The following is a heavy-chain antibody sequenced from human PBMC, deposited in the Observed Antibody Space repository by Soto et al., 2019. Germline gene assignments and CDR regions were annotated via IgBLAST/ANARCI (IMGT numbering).Heavy chain of an antibody. CDR1: GFTFSSYS. J-gene: IGHJ4*02. V-gene: IGHV3-48*02. CDR2: ISSSSSTI. Sequence: EVQLVESGGGLVQPGGSLRLSCAASGFTFSSYSMNWVRQAPGKGLEWVSYISSSSSTIYYADSVKGRFTISRDNAKNSLYLQKNSLRDEDTAVYYCARDRGIAVADQGFPFDYWGQGTLVTVSS. CDR3: ARDRGIAVADQGFPFDY. D-gene: IGHD6-19*01.